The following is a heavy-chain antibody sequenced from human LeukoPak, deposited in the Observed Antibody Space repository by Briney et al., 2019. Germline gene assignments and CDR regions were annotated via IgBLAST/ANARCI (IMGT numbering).Heavy chain of an antibody. Sequence: GASVKVSCKASGYTFTSYAMHWVRQAPGQRLEWMGWINAGNGNTKYSQKFQGRVTITRDTSASTAYMELSSLRSEDTAVYYCARDHSLGAVAGNAGLDYWGQGTLVTVSS. CDR3: ARDHSLGAVAGNAGLDY. CDR2: INAGNGNT. CDR1: GYTFTSYA. V-gene: IGHV1-3*01. D-gene: IGHD6-19*01. J-gene: IGHJ4*02.